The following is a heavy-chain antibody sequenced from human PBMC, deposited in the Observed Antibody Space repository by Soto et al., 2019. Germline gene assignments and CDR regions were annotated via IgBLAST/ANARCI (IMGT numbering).Heavy chain of an antibody. V-gene: IGHV3-48*03. J-gene: IGHJ6*02. Sequence: GGSLRLSCAASGFTFSSYEMNWVRQAPGKGLEWVSYISSSGSTIYYADSVKGRFTISRDNAKNSLYLQMNSLRAEDTAVYYCARDPGTKEQLADYYYGMDVWGQGTTVTVYS. CDR1: GFTFSSYE. CDR2: ISSSGSTI. D-gene: IGHD6-6*01. CDR3: ARDPGTKEQLADYYYGMDV.